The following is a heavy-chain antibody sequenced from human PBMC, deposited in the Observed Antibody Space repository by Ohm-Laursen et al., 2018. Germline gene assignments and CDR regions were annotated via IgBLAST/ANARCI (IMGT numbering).Heavy chain of an antibody. J-gene: IGHJ6*02. CDR1: GGSFSGYY. CDR3: AKSPFYNYGMDV. V-gene: IGHV4-34*01. Sequence: SDTLSLTCTVYGGSFSGYYWSWIRQPPGKGLEWIGEINQSGSTNYSPSLKSRVTISVDRSMNQFSLKLSSVTAADTAMYYCAKSPFYNYGMDVWGQGTTVTVSS. CDR2: INQSGST.